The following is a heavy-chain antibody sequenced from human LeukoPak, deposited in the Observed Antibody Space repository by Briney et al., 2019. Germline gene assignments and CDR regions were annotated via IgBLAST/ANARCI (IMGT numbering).Heavy chain of an antibody. D-gene: IGHD2-21*02. CDR1: GGSFSGDF. CDR2: INHGGST. CDR3: ARRPTRYEYQPLLFQEMYYLDY. J-gene: IGHJ4*02. V-gene: IGHV4-34*01. Sequence: PSETLSLTCAVYGGSFSGDFWSWIRQSPGKGLEWIGEINHGGSTTYNPSLQSRVTMSVDTSTNQISLKMTSVTAADTAVYYCARRPTRYEYQPLLFQEMYYLDYWGQGTLVTVDS.